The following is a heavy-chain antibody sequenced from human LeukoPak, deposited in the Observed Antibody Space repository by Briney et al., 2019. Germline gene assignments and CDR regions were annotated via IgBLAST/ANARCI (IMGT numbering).Heavy chain of an antibody. CDR1: GFTFSSYA. V-gene: IGHV3-30-3*01. J-gene: IGHJ4*02. CDR3: ARDGIAVAMYYFDY. D-gene: IGHD6-19*01. Sequence: GGSLRLSCAASGFTFSSYAVHWVRQAPGKGLEWVAVISYDGSNKYYADSVKGRFTISRDNSKNTLYLQMNSLRAEDTAVYYCARDGIAVAMYYFDYWGQGTLVTVSS. CDR2: ISYDGSNK.